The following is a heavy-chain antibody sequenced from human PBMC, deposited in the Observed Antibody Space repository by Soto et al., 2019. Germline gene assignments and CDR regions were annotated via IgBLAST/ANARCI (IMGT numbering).Heavy chain of an antibody. D-gene: IGHD4-17*01. Sequence: SETLSLTCTVSGGSISGYYWSWIRQPPGKGLEWIAYIYYSGSSNSNPSLKSRVTISVDTSKNQFSLKLSSVTAADTAVYYCARRYGASFDYWGQGTLVTVSS. CDR2: IYYSGSS. J-gene: IGHJ4*02. CDR1: GGSISGYY. CDR3: ARRYGASFDY. V-gene: IGHV4-59*01.